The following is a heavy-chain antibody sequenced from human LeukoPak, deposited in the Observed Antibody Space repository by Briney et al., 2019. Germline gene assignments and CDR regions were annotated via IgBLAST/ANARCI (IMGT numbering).Heavy chain of an antibody. CDR1: GFTFSSYA. V-gene: IGHV3-23*01. CDR3: AKSTSVVVAASAY. CDR2: ISGSGGST. D-gene: IGHD2-15*01. J-gene: IGHJ4*02. Sequence: GGSLRLSCAASGFTFSSYAMSGVRQAPGKGLEGVSAISGSGGSTYYADSAKGRFTISRDNSKNTLYLQMNSLRAEDTAVYYCAKSTSVVVAASAYWGQGTLVTVSS.